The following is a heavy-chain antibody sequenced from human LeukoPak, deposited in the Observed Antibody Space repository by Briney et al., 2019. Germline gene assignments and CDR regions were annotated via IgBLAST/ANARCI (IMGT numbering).Heavy chain of an antibody. Sequence: GGSLRLSCAASGLTFSPYWMHWVGHAPGKGLVWVSHVNGDGTSTTYADSVKGRFTISRDNAKSTLYLHMNSLRVEDTAVYYCARGGSSRSFDYWGQGALVTVSS. CDR2: VNGDGTST. V-gene: IGHV3-74*03. CDR1: GLTFSPYW. J-gene: IGHJ4*02. D-gene: IGHD6-13*01. CDR3: ARGGSSRSFDY.